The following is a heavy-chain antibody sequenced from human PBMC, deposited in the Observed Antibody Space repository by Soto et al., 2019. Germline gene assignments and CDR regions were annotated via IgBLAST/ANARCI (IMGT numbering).Heavy chain of an antibody. J-gene: IGHJ1*01. CDR1: GFTFTSSA. CDR3: AAAQYYYDSSGYYLSPFQH. V-gene: IGHV1-58*01. D-gene: IGHD3-22*01. Sequence: RASVKVSCKASGFTFTSSAVQWVRQARGQRLEWIGWIVVGSGNTNYAQKFQERVTITRDMSTSAAYMELSSLRSEDTAVYYCAAAQYYYDSSGYYLSPFQHWGQGTLVTVSS. CDR2: IVVGSGNT.